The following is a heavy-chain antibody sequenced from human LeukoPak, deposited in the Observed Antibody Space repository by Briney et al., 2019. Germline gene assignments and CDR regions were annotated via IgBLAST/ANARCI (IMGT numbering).Heavy chain of an antibody. CDR1: GFTFNSYG. CDR2: IWYDGSNK. J-gene: IGHJ6*03. D-gene: IGHD2-2*01. CDR3: AANRGYCSSTSCPEYYYYMDV. V-gene: IGHV3-33*01. Sequence: PGGSLRLSCAASGFTFNSYGMHWVRQAQGKGLEWVAVIWYDGSNKYYADSVKGRFTISRDNSKNTLYLQMNSLRAEDTAVYYCAANRGYCSSTSCPEYYYYMDVWGKGTTVTVSS.